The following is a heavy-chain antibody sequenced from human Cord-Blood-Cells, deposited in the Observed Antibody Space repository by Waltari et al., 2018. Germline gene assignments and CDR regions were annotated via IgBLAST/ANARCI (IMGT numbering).Heavy chain of an antibody. J-gene: IGHJ5*02. V-gene: IGHV4-34*01. CDR2: INHSGST. Sequence: QVQLQQWGAGLLKPSETLSLTCAVYGGSFSGYYWSWIRQPPRKGLEWIVAINHSGSTNYNPALKSRVTISVDTSKNQFSLKLSSVTDADTAVYYCARGYNWNYNWFARWGQGTLVSVAS. CDR1: GGSFSGYY. D-gene: IGHD1-7*01. CDR3: ARGYNWNYNWFAR.